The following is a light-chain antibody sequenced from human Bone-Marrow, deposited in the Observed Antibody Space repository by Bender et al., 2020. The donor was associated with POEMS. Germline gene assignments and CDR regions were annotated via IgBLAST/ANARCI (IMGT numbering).Light chain of an antibody. Sequence: QLVLTQSPSASASLGASVKLTCTLSSGHSHYAIAWHQQQPEKGPRYLMKLNRDGSHSKGDGIPDRFSGSSSGAERYLTISSLQAEDEADYYCCSYAGSRRMVFGGGTKLTVL. CDR2: LNRDGSH. J-gene: IGLJ2*01. CDR3: CSYAGSRRMV. CDR1: SGHSHYA. V-gene: IGLV4-69*02.